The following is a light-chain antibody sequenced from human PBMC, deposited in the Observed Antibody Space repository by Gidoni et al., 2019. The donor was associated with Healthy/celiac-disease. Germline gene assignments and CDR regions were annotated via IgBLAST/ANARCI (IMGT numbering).Light chain of an antibody. Sequence: QSALTQPASVSGSPGQSITISCTGTSSDVGGYNYVSWYQHTPGKAPKLMIYEVSNRPPGVSNRFSGSKSGNTASLTISGLQAEDEADYYCSSYTSSSTRVFGGGTKLTVL. CDR3: SSYTSSSTRV. CDR1: SSDVGGYNY. V-gene: IGLV2-14*01. CDR2: EVS. J-gene: IGLJ2*01.